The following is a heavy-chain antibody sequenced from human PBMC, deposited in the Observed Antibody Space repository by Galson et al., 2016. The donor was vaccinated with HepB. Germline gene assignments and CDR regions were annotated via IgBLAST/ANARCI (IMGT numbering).Heavy chain of an antibody. J-gene: IGHJ4*02. V-gene: IGHV3-74*01. Sequence: SLRLSCAASEFTFSRFWMHWVRQVPGKGLVWVSRINEDGRTTDYADSVKGRFTISRDNARNTLYLQMNSLRDEDTAVYYCATDFIAAARALDNWGQGALVTVSS. CDR1: EFTFSRFW. D-gene: IGHD6-13*01. CDR3: ATDFIAAARALDN. CDR2: INEDGRTT.